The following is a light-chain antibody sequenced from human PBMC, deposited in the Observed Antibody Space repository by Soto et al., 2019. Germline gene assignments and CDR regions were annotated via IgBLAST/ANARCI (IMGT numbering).Light chain of an antibody. CDR3: NSYTSSSTLL. CDR2: EVS. CDR1: SSDVGGYNY. Sequence: QSALTQPASVSGSPGQSITISCTGTSSDVGGYNYVSWYQQHPGKAPKLMIYEVSNRPSGVSDRFSGSKSGNTASLTISGLQAEDEADYYCNSYTSSSTLLFGGGTKVTV. J-gene: IGLJ3*02. V-gene: IGLV2-14*01.